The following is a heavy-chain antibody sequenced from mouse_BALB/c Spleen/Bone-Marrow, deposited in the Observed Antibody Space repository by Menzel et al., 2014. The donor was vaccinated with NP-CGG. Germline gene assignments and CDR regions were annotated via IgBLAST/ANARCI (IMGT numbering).Heavy chain of an antibody. Sequence: VQLQQSGPEVVRPGVSVKISCKGSGYTFTDYPMHWVKQCHAKSLEWIGLINTYNGNTNYNQKFKGKATMTVDKSSSTAYMELARLTSDDSAIYYCARLSPHPEFDYWGQGTTLTVSS. J-gene: IGHJ2*01. CDR3: ARLSPHPEFDY. V-gene: IGHV1-67*01. D-gene: IGHD6-2*01. CDR1: GYTFTDYP. CDR2: INTYNGNT.